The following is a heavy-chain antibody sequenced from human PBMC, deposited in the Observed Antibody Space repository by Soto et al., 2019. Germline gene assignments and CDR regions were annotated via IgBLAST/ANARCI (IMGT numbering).Heavy chain of an antibody. D-gene: IGHD3-16*01. J-gene: IGHJ6*02. CDR1: GDSVSSSSAA. CDR3: AGVVWFRGMDV. CDR2: TYYRSKWIH. Sequence: SQTLSLTCDISGDSVSSSSAAWKWIRQSPSRGLEWLGRTYYRSKWIHEYTLSMESRITINPDTSKNQFSLHIYSVTPEDTAVYYCAGVVWFRGMDVWGQGTPVTVSS. V-gene: IGHV6-1*01.